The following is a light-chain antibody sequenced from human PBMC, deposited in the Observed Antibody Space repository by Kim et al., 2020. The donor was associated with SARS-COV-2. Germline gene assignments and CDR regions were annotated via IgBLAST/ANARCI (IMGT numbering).Light chain of an antibody. V-gene: IGLV3-1*01. Sequence: PGQQASITCSAYKLGAKYVSWYQQTPGQSPVLVIYQDNQRPSGIPERFSGSNSGNTATLTISGTQAMDEADYYCQAWDSSTHNYVFGAGTKVTVL. CDR3: QAWDSSTHNYV. CDR2: QDN. J-gene: IGLJ1*01. CDR1: KLGAKY.